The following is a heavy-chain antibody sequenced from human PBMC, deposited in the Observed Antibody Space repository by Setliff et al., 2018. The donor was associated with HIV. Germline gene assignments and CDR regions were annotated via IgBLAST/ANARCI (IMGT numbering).Heavy chain of an antibody. CDR3: ARYSPRGYTLTGPY. CDR1: GGSISSYY. CDR2: IYYSGST. Sequence: PSETLSLTCTVSGGSISSYYWGWIRQPPGKGLEWIGYIYYSGSTKHNPSLKSRVTISLDTSKNQFSLKLTSVTAADTAVYYCARYSPRGYTLTGPYWGQGTLVTVSS. V-gene: IGHV4-59*01. D-gene: IGHD6-25*01. J-gene: IGHJ4*02.